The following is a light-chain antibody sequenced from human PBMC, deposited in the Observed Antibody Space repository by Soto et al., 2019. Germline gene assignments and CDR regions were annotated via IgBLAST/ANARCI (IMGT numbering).Light chain of an antibody. J-gene: IGKJ1*01. CDR3: QQYDNWPRT. CDR2: GAS. Sequence: ERVMTQSPATLSVSPGERATLSCRASQSVSSNLAWYQQKPGQAPRLLIYGASTRATGVPTSFSGSGSGTEVYLSISGLQSEDFAVYYCQQYDNWPRTFGQGTKVDIK. CDR1: QSVSSN. V-gene: IGKV3-15*01.